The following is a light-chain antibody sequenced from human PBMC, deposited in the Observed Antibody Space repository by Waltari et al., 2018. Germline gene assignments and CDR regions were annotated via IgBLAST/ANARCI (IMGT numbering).Light chain of an antibody. CDR1: KLGDKY. J-gene: IGLJ2*01. CDR2: QDS. CDR3: QAWDSSLV. Sequence: SYELTQPPSVSVSPGQTASITCSGDKLGDKYACWYQQKPGQSPVLVIYQDSKRPSGSPERFSGSNSGNTATLTISGTQAMDEADYYCQAWDSSLVFGGGTKLTVL. V-gene: IGLV3-1*01.